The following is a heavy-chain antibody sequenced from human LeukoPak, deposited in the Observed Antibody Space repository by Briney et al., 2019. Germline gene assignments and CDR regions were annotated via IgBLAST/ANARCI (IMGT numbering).Heavy chain of an antibody. J-gene: IGHJ4*02. D-gene: IGHD4-17*01. CDR1: GFTFSIYW. CDR2: IDSSGTSI. V-gene: IGHV3-48*01. Sequence: GGSLRLSCAASGFTFSIYWMNWVRQAPGKGLEWVSYIDSSGTSIFYADSVKGRFTISRDNAKNSLNLQMNSLRAEDTAVYYCARDRDYSFDYWGQGTLVTVSS. CDR3: ARDRDYSFDY.